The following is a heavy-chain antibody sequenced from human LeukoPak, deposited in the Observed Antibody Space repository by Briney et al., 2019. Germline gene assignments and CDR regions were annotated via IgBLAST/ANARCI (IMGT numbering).Heavy chain of an antibody. Sequence: SETLSLTCTVSGGSISSYYWGWLRQPPGEGLEGIGRIYYSGSTYYNSSLQSRVTISVDTSKNQFSLKLTSVTTADTAVYYCAGEDYFDSSGYASWRFDIWGQGTMVTVSS. CDR3: AGEDYFDSSGYASWRFDI. V-gene: IGHV4-39*07. J-gene: IGHJ3*02. CDR2: IYYSGST. CDR1: GGSISSYY. D-gene: IGHD3-22*01.